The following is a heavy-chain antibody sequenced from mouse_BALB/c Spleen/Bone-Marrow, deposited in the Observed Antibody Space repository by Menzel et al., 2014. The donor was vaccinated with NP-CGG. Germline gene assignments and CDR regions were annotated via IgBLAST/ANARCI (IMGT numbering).Heavy chain of an antibody. CDR1: GFTFSTYG. Sequence: EVQGVESGGDLVKPGGSLKLSCAASGFTFSTYGMSWVRQTPDKRLEWVAAISNGGIYTYYPDTVKGRFTISRDNAKNTLYLQMSSLKSEDTAMYYCARLGNDDAMDYWGQGTSVTVSS. CDR2: ISNGGIYT. V-gene: IGHV5-6*01. J-gene: IGHJ4*01. CDR3: ARLGNDDAMDY. D-gene: IGHD2-12*01.